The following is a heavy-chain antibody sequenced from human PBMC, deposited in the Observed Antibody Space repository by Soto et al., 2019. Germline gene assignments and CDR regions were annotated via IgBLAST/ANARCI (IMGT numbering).Heavy chain of an antibody. CDR1: GFTFSSYA. J-gene: IGHJ4*02. Sequence: EVQLLASGGGLVQPGGPLRLSCAASGFTFSSYAMSWVRQAPGKGLEWVSSISGSGGGTYYADSVKGRFTISRDNSKNTLYLQMNTLRAEDTALYYCAKDYGDYAVDYWGQGTLVTVSS. CDR2: ISGSGGGT. CDR3: AKDYGDYAVDY. D-gene: IGHD4-17*01. V-gene: IGHV3-23*01.